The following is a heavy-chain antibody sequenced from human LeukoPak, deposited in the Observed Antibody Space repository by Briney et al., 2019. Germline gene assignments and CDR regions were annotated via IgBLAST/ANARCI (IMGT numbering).Heavy chain of an antibody. J-gene: IGHJ6*03. V-gene: IGHV4-59*01. CDR1: GGFISSYY. D-gene: IGHD3-3*01. Sequence: SETLSLTCTVSGGFISSYYWSWLRQPPGKGLEWIGYIYKSGSTNYNPALKSRVTISVDTYKNQFSLKLSSVTAADTAVYYCARLGPYDFWSGYQNVYYYYYMDVWGKGTTVTFSS. CDR2: IYKSGST. CDR3: ARLGPYDFWSGYQNVYYYYYMDV.